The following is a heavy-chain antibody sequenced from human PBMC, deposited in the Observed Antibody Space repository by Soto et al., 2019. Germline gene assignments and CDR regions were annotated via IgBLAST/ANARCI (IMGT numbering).Heavy chain of an antibody. CDR1: GGTFSSYT. J-gene: IGHJ4*02. D-gene: IGHD3-3*01. Sequence: QVQLVQSGAEVKKPGSSVKVSCKASGGTFSSYTISWVRQAPGQGLEWMGRIIPILGIANYAQKFQGRVTITADKSTSTAYMELSSLRSEDTAVYYCAREKIYDFWSGYPYYFDYWGQGTLVTVSS. CDR2: IIPILGIA. CDR3: AREKIYDFWSGYPYYFDY. V-gene: IGHV1-69*08.